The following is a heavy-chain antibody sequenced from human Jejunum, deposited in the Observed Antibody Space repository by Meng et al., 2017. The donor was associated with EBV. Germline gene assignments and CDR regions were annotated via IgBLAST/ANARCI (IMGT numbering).Heavy chain of an antibody. CDR2: IIHSGST. CDR1: GGSFNYYY. J-gene: IGHJ4*02. CDR3: ARKAVPGTFARPKFDY. V-gene: IGHV4-34*12. D-gene: IGHD6-19*01. Sequence: QVQLQQWGAGLLKPSETLSLTCAVYGGSFNYYYCTWIRQPPGKGLEWIGEIIHSGSTNYDPSLKSRVTISVDRSKNQFSLKLTSVTAADTAVYYCARKAVPGTFARPKFDYWGQGTLVTVSS.